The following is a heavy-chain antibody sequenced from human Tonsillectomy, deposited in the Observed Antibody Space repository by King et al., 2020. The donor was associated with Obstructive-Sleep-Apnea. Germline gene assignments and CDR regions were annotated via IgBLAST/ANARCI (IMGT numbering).Heavy chain of an antibody. J-gene: IGHJ2*01. CDR2: IYYSGST. V-gene: IGHV4-59*08. CDR3: ARLYYDTSGYWYFDL. D-gene: IGHD3-22*01. Sequence: QLQESGPGLVKPSETLSLTCTVSGGSISSYYWSWIRQPPGKGLEWIGYIYYSGSTNYNPSLKSRVTISVDTSNNQFSLKLSSVTAADTAVYYCARLYYDTSGYWYFDLWGRGTLVTVSS. CDR1: GGSISSYY.